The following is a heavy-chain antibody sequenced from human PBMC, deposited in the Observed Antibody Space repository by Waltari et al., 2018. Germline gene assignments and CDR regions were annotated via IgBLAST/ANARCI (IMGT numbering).Heavy chain of an antibody. Sequence: EVQLVGAGGGLIQHGGSLRLSCAASGFHADSTYTIWVRQAPGKGLEWVSLIYSSGTTYYADSVKGRFTISRDISKNTLYLQMNSLRAEDTAVYYCARDLGYSSSWGYWGQGTLVTVSS. D-gene: IGHD6-13*01. CDR2: IYSSGTT. CDR3: ARDLGYSSSWGY. J-gene: IGHJ4*02. CDR1: GFHADSTY. V-gene: IGHV3-53*01.